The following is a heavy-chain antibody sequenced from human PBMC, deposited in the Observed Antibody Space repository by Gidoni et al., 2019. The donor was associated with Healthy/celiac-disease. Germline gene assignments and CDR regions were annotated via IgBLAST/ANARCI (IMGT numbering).Heavy chain of an antibody. V-gene: IGHV3-9*01. CDR2: ISWNSGSI. CDR3: AKDSHYGSGSYYTLDY. J-gene: IGHJ4*02. Sequence: EVQLVESGGGLVQPGGSLRLSCAASGFTFADYAMHWVRQAPGKGLEWVSSISWNSGSIDYADSVKGRFTISRDNAKNSLYLQMNSLRAEDTALYYCAKDSHYGSGSYYTLDYWGQGTLITVSS. D-gene: IGHD3-10*01. CDR1: GFTFADYA.